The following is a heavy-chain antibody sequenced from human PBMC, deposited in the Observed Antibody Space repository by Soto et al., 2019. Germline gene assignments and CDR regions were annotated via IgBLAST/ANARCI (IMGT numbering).Heavy chain of an antibody. CDR1: GFTFNSYA. CDR2: ISYDGSNK. J-gene: IGHJ3*02. V-gene: IGHV3-30*14. Sequence: QVQLVESGGGLVQLGRSLRLSCAASGFTFNSYAMHWVSQAPGKGLEWVAVISYDGSNKYYADSVKGRFTISRDNTKNTPYLQMNSPGAEDTAVYYCARPHYDILNGPETDACAISGQGTMVTVSS. CDR3: ARPHYDILNGPETDACAI. D-gene: IGHD3-9*01.